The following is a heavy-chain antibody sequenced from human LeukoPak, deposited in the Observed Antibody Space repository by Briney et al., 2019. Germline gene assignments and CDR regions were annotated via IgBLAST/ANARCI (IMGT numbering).Heavy chain of an antibody. Sequence: GGSLRLSCATSGFTFDDYAMHWVRQAPGKGLEWVSGITWNSGSIGYADSVKGRFTISRDNAKNSLYLQMTSLRAEDTALYYCAKEKGFSSPYYYYYMDVWGKGTTVTVSS. CDR1: GFTFDDYA. CDR2: ITWNSGSI. D-gene: IGHD6-13*01. V-gene: IGHV3-9*01. CDR3: AKEKGFSSPYYYYYMDV. J-gene: IGHJ6*03.